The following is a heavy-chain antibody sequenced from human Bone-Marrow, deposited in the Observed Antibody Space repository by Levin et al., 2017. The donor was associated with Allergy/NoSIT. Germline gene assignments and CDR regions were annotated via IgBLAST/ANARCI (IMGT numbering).Heavy chain of an antibody. CDR3: ARPLDSSSSSAGD. Sequence: PGGSLRLSCAASGFTFSDYYMSWIRQAPGKGLEWVSHISSSGSAIYYADSVRGRFTISRDNAKNSLYLQMNSLRAEDTAVYYCARPLDSSSSSAGDWGQGTLVTVSS. CDR1: GFTFSDYY. J-gene: IGHJ4*02. CDR2: ISSSGSAI. D-gene: IGHD6-6*01. V-gene: IGHV3-11*01.